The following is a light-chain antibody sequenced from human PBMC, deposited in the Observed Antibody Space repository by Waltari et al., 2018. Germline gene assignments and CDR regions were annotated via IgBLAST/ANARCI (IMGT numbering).Light chain of an antibody. CDR3: QQYYNWPRT. J-gene: IGKJ1*01. V-gene: IGKV3-15*01. CDR2: GAS. CDR1: QSVGSN. Sequence: EIVMMQSPGTLFASPGERVILSCRASQSVGSNLAWYQQKPGQAPRLLIYGASTRATDIPGTFSGSGSGIGFTLTISSLQSEDFALYYCQQYYNWPRTFGQGTKVEIK.